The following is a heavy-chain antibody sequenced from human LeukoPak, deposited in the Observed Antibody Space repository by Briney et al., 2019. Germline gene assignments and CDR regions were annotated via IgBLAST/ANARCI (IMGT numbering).Heavy chain of an antibody. J-gene: IGHJ1*01. Sequence: ASVKVSCKVSGYTLTELSMHWVRQAPGKGLEWMGGFDPEDGETIYAQKFQGRVTMTEDTSTDTAYMELSSLRSEDTAVYYCATASWYYGLGSYLYFQHWGQGTLVTVSS. V-gene: IGHV1-24*01. D-gene: IGHD3-10*01. CDR1: GYTLTELS. CDR3: ATASWYYGLGSYLYFQH. CDR2: FDPEDGET.